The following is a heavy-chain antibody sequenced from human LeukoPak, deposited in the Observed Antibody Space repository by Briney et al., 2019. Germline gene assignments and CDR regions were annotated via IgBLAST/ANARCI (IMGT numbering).Heavy chain of an antibody. CDR3: ASGTVLGYCSSTSCLHAKDWFDP. D-gene: IGHD2-2*01. V-gene: IGHV4-34*01. CDR2: INHSGST. Sequence: SETLSLTCAVYGGSFSGYYWSWIRQPPGKGLEWIGEINHSGSTNYNPSLKSRVTISVDTSKNQFSLKLSSVTAADTAVYYCASGTVLGYCSSTSCLHAKDWFDPWGQGTLVTVSS. J-gene: IGHJ5*02. CDR1: GGSFSGYY.